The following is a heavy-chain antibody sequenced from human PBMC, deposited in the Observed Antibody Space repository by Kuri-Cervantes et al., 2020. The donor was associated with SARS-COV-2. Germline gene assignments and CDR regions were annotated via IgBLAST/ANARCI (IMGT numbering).Heavy chain of an antibody. D-gene: IGHD6-19*01. CDR3: ASQWLNLYGMDV. Sequence: GESLKISCAASGFTVSSNYMSWVRQAPGKGLEWVSVIYSCGSTYYADSVKGRFTISRDNAKNSLYLQMNSLRAEDTAVYYCASQWLNLYGMDVWGQGTTVTVSS. CDR2: IYSCGST. J-gene: IGHJ6*02. CDR1: GFTVSSNY. V-gene: IGHV3-53*01.